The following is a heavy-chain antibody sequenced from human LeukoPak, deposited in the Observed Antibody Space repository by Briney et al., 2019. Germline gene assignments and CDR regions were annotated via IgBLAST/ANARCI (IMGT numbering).Heavy chain of an antibody. D-gene: IGHD6-13*01. J-gene: IGHJ5*02. V-gene: IGHV1-69*13. CDR2: IIPIFGTA. CDR3: ARVSDPGYSSSWYWFDP. CDR1: GGTFSSYA. Sequence: SVKVSCKASGGTFSSYAISWVRQAPGQGLEWMGGIIPIFGTANYAQKFQGRVTITADESTSTAYMELSSLRSEDTAVYYCARVSDPGYSSSWYWFDPWGQGTLVTVSS.